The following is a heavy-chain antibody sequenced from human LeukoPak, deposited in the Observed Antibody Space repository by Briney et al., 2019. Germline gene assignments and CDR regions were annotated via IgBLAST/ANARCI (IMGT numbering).Heavy chain of an antibody. D-gene: IGHD3-3*01. J-gene: IGHJ4*02. CDR1: GYTFTSYG. CDR3: ARATTLLEWSDY. Sequence: ASVKVSCKASGYTFTSYGISWVRQAPGQGLEWMGWISAYNGNTNYAQKLQGRVTMTTDTSTNTAYMELRSLRSDDTAVYYCARATTLLEWSDYWGQGTLVTVSS. CDR2: ISAYNGNT. V-gene: IGHV1-18*01.